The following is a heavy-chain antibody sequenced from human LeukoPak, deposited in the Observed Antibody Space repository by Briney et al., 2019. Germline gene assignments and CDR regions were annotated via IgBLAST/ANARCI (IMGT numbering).Heavy chain of an antibody. Sequence: GGSLGLSCAASGFTFSDYYMSWIRQAPGKGLEWVSYISGSGSTIYYADSVKGRFTISRDNAKNSLYLQMNSLRAEDTAVYYCARPRQQQWLGTVEYFQHWGQGTLVTVSS. CDR3: ARPRQQQWLGTVEYFQH. CDR1: GFTFSDYY. J-gene: IGHJ1*01. V-gene: IGHV3-11*01. D-gene: IGHD6-19*01. CDR2: ISGSGSTI.